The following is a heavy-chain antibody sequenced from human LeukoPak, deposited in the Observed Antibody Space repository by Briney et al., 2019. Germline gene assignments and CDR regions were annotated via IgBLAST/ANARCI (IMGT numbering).Heavy chain of an antibody. V-gene: IGHV1-2*06. CDR1: GYTFTGYY. CDR3: ARDDNYDSSGAVDY. Sequence: GASVKVSCKASGYTFTGYYMRWVRQAPGQGLEWMGRINPNSGGTNYAQKFQGRVTMTRDTSISTAYMELSRLRSDDTAVYYCARDDNYDSSGAVDYWGQGTLVTVSS. J-gene: IGHJ4*02. CDR2: INPNSGGT. D-gene: IGHD3-22*01.